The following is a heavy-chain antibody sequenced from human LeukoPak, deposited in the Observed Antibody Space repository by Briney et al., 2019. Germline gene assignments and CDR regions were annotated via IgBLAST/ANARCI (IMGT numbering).Heavy chain of an antibody. J-gene: IGHJ3*02. CDR2: INHSGST. V-gene: IGHV4-34*01. D-gene: IGHD3-22*01. Sequence: PSETLSLTCAVYGGSFSGYYWSWIHQPPGKGLEWIGEINHSGSTNYNPPLKSRVTISVDTSKNQFSLKLSSVTAADTAVYYCARETPYYYDSSGLDAFDIWGQGTMVTVSS. CDR3: ARETPYYYDSSGLDAFDI. CDR1: GGSFSGYY.